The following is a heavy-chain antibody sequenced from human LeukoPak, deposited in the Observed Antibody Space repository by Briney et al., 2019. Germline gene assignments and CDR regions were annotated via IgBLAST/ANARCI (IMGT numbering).Heavy chain of an antibody. CDR3: ARNQQFTYYYDSSGYLY. CDR1: GYTFTGYY. D-gene: IGHD3-22*01. J-gene: IGHJ4*02. CDR2: INPNSGGT. V-gene: IGHV1-2*02. Sequence: ASVKVSCKASGYTFTGYYMHWVRQAPGQGLEWMGWINPNSGGTNYAQKFQGKVTMTRDTSISTAYMELSRLRSDDTAVYYCARNQQFTYYYDSSGYLYWGQGTLVTVSS.